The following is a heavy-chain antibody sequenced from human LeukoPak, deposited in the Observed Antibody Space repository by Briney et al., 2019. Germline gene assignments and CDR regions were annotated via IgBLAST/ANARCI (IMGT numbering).Heavy chain of an antibody. V-gene: IGHV4-59*12. CDR2: IYYSGSP. Sequence: SETLSLTCTVSGGSISSYYWRWIRQPPGKGLEWFGYIYYSGSPNYNPSLKSRITLSVGPSKKHFSLTLSSVTGAGPGVYYCAGWRLGYYESSGYGPFDYWGQGTLVTVSS. CDR1: GGSISSYY. J-gene: IGHJ4*02. D-gene: IGHD3-22*01. CDR3: AGWRLGYYESSGYGPFDY.